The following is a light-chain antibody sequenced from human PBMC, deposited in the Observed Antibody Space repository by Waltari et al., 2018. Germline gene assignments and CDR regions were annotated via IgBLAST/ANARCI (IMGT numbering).Light chain of an antibody. Sequence: QSALTQSASASGSPGQSTTISCTGTSRDFGAYNLVPWYHPLPGRAPKPILSGVTKRPSGISDRFSGSKSGNTASRTISGLQSEDEADYYCSSYTQSRTRVFGGGTKVTVL. J-gene: IGLJ3*02. CDR3: SSYTQSRTRV. V-gene: IGLV2-23*02. CDR2: GVT. CDR1: SRDFGAYNL.